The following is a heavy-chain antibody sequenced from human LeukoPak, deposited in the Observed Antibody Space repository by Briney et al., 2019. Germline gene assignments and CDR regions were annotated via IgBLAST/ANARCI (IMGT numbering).Heavy chain of an antibody. V-gene: IGHV4-30-2*01. Sequence: PSQTLSLTCTVSGGSVSSGDYYWTWLRQPPGKGLEWIGYSWHSGSTYYNPSLKSRVTISVDRSKNQFSLKLSSVTAADTAVYYCARDGDYGDYYFDCWGQGTLVTVSS. CDR2: SWHSGST. CDR1: GGSVSSGDYY. D-gene: IGHD4-17*01. J-gene: IGHJ4*02. CDR3: ARDGDYGDYYFDC.